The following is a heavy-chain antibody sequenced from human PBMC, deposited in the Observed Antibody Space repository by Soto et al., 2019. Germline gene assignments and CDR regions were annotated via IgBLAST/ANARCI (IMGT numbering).Heavy chain of an antibody. D-gene: IGHD1-20*01. CDR1: GGSISNYY. Sequence: PSETLSLTCTVSGGSISNYYWSWIRQPPGKGLEWIGYIYYSGSTTYNPSLKSRVTISVDTSKNQFSLKLSSVTAADTAVYYCARRPQVVIGTPGYYYNYMDVWGKGTTVTVSS. CDR3: ARRPQVVIGTPGYYYNYMDV. CDR2: IYYSGST. J-gene: IGHJ6*03. V-gene: IGHV4-59*08.